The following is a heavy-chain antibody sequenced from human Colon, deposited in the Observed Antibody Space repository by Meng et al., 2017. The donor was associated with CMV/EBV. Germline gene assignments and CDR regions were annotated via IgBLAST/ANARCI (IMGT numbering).Heavy chain of an antibody. D-gene: IGHD1-26*01. V-gene: IGHV4-59*01. CDR2: IYYSGST. CDR1: GGSISSYH. CDR3: ARVSYSKSSYYYYGMDV. Sequence: SETLSLTCTVSGGSISSYHWSWIRLPPGKGLEWIGYIYYSGSTNYNPALKSRVTISVDTSKNQFSLKLSSVTAADTAVYYCARVSYSKSSYYYYGMDVWGQGTTVTVSS. J-gene: IGHJ6*02.